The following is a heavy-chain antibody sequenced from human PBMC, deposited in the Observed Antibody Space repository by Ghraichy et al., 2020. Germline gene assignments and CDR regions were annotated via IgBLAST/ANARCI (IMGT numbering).Heavy chain of an antibody. V-gene: IGHV1-24*01. CDR3: ATDQTVAGTPGPFDY. CDR2: FDPEDGET. CDR1: GYTLTELS. Sequence: ASVKVSCKVSGYTLTELSMHWVRQAPGKGLEWMGGFDPEDGETIYAQKFQGRVTMTEDTSTDTAYMELSSLRSEDTAVYYCATDQTVAGTPGPFDYWGQGTLVTVSS. J-gene: IGHJ4*02. D-gene: IGHD6-19*01.